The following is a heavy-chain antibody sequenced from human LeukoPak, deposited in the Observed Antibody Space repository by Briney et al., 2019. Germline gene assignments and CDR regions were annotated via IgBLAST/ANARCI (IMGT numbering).Heavy chain of an antibody. Sequence: ASVKVSCKASGYTFTSYYMHWVRQAPGQGLEWMGIINPSAGSTSYAQTFQSRVTMTRDTSMSTVYLELSSLTSEDTAVYYCATGPTVTRLDYWGQGTLVTVSS. J-gene: IGHJ4*02. D-gene: IGHD4-17*01. CDR3: ATGPTVTRLDY. CDR1: GYTFTSYY. CDR2: INPSAGST. V-gene: IGHV1-46*01.